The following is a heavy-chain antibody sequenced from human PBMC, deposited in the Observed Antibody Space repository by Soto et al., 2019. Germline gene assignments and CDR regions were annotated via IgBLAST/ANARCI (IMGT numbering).Heavy chain of an antibody. Sequence: PSETLSFTCTVSGGSISSGDYYWSWIRQPPGKGLEWIGYIYYSGSTYYNPSLKSRVTISVDTSKNQFSLKLSSVTAADTAVYYCASSGYSGYDLHYYGMDVWGQGTTVTVSS. D-gene: IGHD5-12*01. CDR3: ASSGYSGYDLHYYGMDV. J-gene: IGHJ6*02. V-gene: IGHV4-30-4*01. CDR1: GGSISSGDYY. CDR2: IYYSGST.